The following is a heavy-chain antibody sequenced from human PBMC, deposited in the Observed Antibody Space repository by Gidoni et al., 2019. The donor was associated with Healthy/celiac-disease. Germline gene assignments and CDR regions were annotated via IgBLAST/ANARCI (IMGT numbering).Heavy chain of an antibody. CDR2: IIPIFGTA. D-gene: IGHD2-15*01. CDR1: GGPFSSYA. CDR3: ASSCSGGSCYDPRKGSPNWFDP. Sequence: QFQLVQSGAEVKKPGSSVKVSCKASGGPFSSYAISLVRQAPGQGLEWMGGIIPIFGTANYAQKFQGRVTITADESTSTAYMELSSLRSEDTAVYYCASSCSGGSCYDPRKGSPNWFDPWGQGTLVTVSS. J-gene: IGHJ5*02. V-gene: IGHV1-69*12.